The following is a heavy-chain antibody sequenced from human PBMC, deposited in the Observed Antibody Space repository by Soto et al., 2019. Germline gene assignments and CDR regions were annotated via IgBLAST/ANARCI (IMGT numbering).Heavy chain of an antibody. D-gene: IGHD2-15*01. J-gene: IGHJ5*02. CDR2: ISSDGGDK. CDR3: VKGSDVARQELDR. CDR1: GFTFSNFG. V-gene: IGHV3-30*18. Sequence: QVQLVESGGGVVQPGRSPRLSCAASGFTFSNFGMHWVRQAPGKGLEWVAAISSDGGDKYYSHSVKYRFTVSRDNSRNTLFLQMNSLRVEDTAVYYCVKGSDVARQELDRWGQGILVTVSS.